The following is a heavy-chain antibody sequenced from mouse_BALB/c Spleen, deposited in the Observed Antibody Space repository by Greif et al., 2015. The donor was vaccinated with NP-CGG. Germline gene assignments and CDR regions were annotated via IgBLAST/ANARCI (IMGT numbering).Heavy chain of an antibody. D-gene: IGHD2-1*01. J-gene: IGHJ2*01. CDR2: IYPGDGDT. CDR1: GYAFSSYW. Sequence: QVQLQQSRAELVRPGSSVKISCKASGYAFSSYWMNWVKQRPGQGLEWIGQIYPGDGDTNYNGKFKGKATLTADKSSSTAYMQLSSLTSEDSAVYFCARSNYGNYVEYWGQGTTLTVSS. CDR3: ARSNYGNYVEY. V-gene: IGHV1-80*01.